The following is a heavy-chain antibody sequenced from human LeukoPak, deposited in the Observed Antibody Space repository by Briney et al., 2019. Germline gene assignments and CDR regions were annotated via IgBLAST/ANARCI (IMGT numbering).Heavy chain of an antibody. V-gene: IGHV4-31*11. CDR2: ISYGGNT. J-gene: IGHJ4*02. CDR3: ARAPVATPSEFDY. CDR1: GDSISSGGYW. Sequence: SETLSLTCAVSGDSISSGGYWWSWIRQHPGKGPEGIGYISYGGNTYYNPSLKSRVAISADTPKNQFSLKLSSTTAADTAVYYCARAPVATPSEFDYWGQGTLVTVSS. D-gene: IGHD5-12*01.